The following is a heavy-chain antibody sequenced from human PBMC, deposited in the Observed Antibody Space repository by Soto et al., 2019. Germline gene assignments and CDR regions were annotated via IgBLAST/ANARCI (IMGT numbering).Heavy chain of an antibody. CDR2: IGVTGST. V-gene: IGHV3-23*01. J-gene: IGHJ4*02. CDR3: AKNYFFDR. CDR1: GFTFSSFA. Sequence: EVQLLESGGDLVQPGGSLRLSCAASGFTFSSFAMSWARQAPGKGLEWVSSIGVTGSTYYDDSVRGRLTISRDNSKNTLYLQMDSLRAEDTAVYSCAKNYFFDRWGQGTPVTVSS.